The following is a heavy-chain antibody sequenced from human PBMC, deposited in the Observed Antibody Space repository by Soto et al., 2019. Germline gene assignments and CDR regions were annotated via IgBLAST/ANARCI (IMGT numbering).Heavy chain of an antibody. V-gene: IGHV3-23*01. Sequence: DVQLLESGGGLVQPGGSLRLSCAASGFTFTSSALTWVRQAPGEGLEWVSGISGGGTITYYADSVMGRFTISRDNSKNTLYLQMNSLTAEDTAVYYCATGGGSGSWGRGTLVTVSS. J-gene: IGHJ2*01. CDR3: ATGGGSGS. CDR1: GFTFTSSA. D-gene: IGHD3-10*01. CDR2: ISGGGTIT.